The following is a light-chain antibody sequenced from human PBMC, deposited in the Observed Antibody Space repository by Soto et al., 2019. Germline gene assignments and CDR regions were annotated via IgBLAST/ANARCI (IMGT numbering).Light chain of an antibody. J-gene: IGKJ5*01. CDR3: QQYENLPT. Sequence: DIPMTQSPSSLSASVGGRFTISCQASQNINNYSNWYQQKPGRAPKLLIYDASNLEAGVPSRLRGSGSGTDFTFTISRLKPEDIATYYCQQYENLPTFGPGTRLEIK. CDR2: DAS. V-gene: IGKV1-33*01. CDR1: QNINNY.